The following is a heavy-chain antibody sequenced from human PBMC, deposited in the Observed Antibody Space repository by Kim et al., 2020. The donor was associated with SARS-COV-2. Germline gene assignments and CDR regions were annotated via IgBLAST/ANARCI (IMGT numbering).Heavy chain of an antibody. Sequence: ASVKVFCKASGYTFTSYGISWVRQAPGQGLEWMGWISAYNGNTNYAQKLQGRVTMTTDTSTSTAYMELRSLRSDDTAVYYCSRGTCRAHIVATIGHYYFDSWGQGTLVAVSS. CDR1: GYTFTSYG. J-gene: IGHJ4*02. CDR2: ISAYNGNT. V-gene: IGHV1-18*01. CDR3: SRGTCRAHIVATIGHYYFDS. D-gene: IGHD5-12*01.